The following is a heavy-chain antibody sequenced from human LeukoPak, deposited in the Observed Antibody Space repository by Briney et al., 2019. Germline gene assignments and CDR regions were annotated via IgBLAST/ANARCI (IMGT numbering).Heavy chain of an antibody. D-gene: IGHD5-24*01. J-gene: IGHJ4*02. CDR3: ARGAGAGYNLQPFDY. CDR1: GGSISSYC. CDR2: IYYSGST. Sequence: SETLSLTCTVSGGSISSYCWSWIRQPPGKGLEWIGYIYYSGSTKYNPSLKSRVSISVDTSKNQFSLKLSSVTAADTAVYYCARGAGAGYNLQPFDYWGQGTLVTVYS. V-gene: IGHV4-59*08.